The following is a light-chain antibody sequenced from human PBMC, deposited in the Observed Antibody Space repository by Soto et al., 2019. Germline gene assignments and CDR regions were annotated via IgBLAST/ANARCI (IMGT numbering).Light chain of an antibody. Sequence: QLVLTQSPSASASLGASVNLTCTLSSGHSNYAIAWHQLQPEKGPRYLMRLRSDGSHNKGDGIPDRFSGSSSGAERYLTISSLQSEDEADYYCQTWGTGIHVFGGGTKVTVL. V-gene: IGLV4-69*01. CDR3: QTWGTGIHV. CDR2: LRSDGSH. CDR1: SGHSNYA. J-gene: IGLJ2*01.